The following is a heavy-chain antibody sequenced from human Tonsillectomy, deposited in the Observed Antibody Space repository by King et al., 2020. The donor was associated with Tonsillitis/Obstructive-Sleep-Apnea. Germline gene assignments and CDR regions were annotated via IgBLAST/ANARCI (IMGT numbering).Heavy chain of an antibody. CDR1: GYSFTNYW. D-gene: IGHD3-9*01. V-gene: IGHV5-10-1*01. Sequence: VQLVESGAEGKKPGESLMISCKGSGYSFTNYWISWVRQKPGKGLEWMGRIDPRDSHSNYSPSFQGHVPISFDKATNNAYLQWDSLKASDTAMYYCARHVAVLRYFDWPLWGQGTLVTVSS. J-gene: IGHJ4*02. CDR3: ARHVAVLRYFDWPL. CDR2: IDPRDSHS.